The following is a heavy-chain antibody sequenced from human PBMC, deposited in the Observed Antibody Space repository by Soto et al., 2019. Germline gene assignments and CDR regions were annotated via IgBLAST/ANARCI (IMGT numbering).Heavy chain of an antibody. Sequence: GGSLRLSCAASGFTVSSNYMSWVRQSPGKGLEWVSVIYSGGSTYYADSVKGRFTISRDNYKNTLYLQMSSLRAEDTAVYYCAREKRQDYDLWSGYYFEYWGQGALVIVSS. CDR1: GFTVSSNY. CDR3: AREKRQDYDLWSGYYFEY. V-gene: IGHV3-53*01. J-gene: IGHJ4*02. D-gene: IGHD3-3*01. CDR2: IYSGGST.